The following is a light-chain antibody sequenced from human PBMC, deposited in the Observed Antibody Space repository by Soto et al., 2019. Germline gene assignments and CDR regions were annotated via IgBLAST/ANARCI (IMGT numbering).Light chain of an antibody. Sequence: QSALTQPPSASGSPGQSVTVSCTGSSSDVGRYNSVFWFQHHPGKVPKLMIYEVNKRPSGVPDRFSGSKSGNTASLTVSGLQAEDEADYYCSSYAGSNNYVFGSGTKLTVL. V-gene: IGLV2-8*01. CDR2: EVN. CDR1: SSDVGRYNS. CDR3: SSYAGSNNYV. J-gene: IGLJ1*01.